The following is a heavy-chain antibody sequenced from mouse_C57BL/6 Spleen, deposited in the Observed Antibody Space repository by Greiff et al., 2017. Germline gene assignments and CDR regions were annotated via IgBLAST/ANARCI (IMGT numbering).Heavy chain of an antibody. D-gene: IGHD1-1*01. J-gene: IGHJ2*01. V-gene: IGHV1-26*01. CDR1: GYTFTDYY. Sequence: VQLQQSGPELVKPGASVKISCTASGYTFTDYYMNWVKQSHGKSLEWIGDINPNNGGTSYTQKFQGKATLTVDTSSSTAYLELRSLTSEYSAVYYCARAPFVTTGVPFDYWGQGTTLTVSS. CDR3: ARAPFVTTGVPFDY. CDR2: INPNNGGT.